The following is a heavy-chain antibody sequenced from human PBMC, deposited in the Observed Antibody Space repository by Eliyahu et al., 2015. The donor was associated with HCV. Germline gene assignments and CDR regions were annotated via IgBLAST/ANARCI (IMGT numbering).Heavy chain of an antibody. CDR1: GGTFSSYT. CDR3: AREHREYCSSTSCSYYFDY. V-gene: IGHV1-69*08. D-gene: IGHD2-2*01. CDR2: IXPILGIA. Sequence: QVQLVQSGAEVKKPGSSVKVSCKXSGGTFSSYTTSXVRQAPGHGLEWMGRIXPILGIANXAQXXQGRVTITADKSTSTAYMELSSLRSEDTAVYYCAREHREYCSSTSCSYYFDYWGQGTLVTVSS. J-gene: IGHJ4*02.